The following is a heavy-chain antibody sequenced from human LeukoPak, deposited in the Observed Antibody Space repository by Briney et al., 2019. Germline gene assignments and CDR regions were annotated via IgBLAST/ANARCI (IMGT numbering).Heavy chain of an antibody. Sequence: ASVNVSCKASGSTFTGYNIYLVRQPHGQGLELMGWINTNSGGTNCAQKFQGRVTMTRDTSISTAYMELSRVRSDDTAVYYCARGATVTSPDYGAFDVWGQGTMVTVSS. J-gene: IGHJ3*01. CDR3: ARGATVTSPDYGAFDV. CDR2: INTNSGGT. D-gene: IGHD4-17*01. CDR1: GSTFTGYN. V-gene: IGHV1-2*02.